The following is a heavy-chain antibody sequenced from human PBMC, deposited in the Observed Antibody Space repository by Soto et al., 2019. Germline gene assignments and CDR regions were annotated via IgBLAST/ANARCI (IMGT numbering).Heavy chain of an antibody. CDR1: GFTFSSYD. J-gene: IGHJ4*02. D-gene: IGHD1-26*01. V-gene: IGHV3-13*01. Sequence: GGSLRLSCAASGFTFSSYDMHWVRQATGKGLEWVSAIGTAGDTYYPGSVKGRFTISRENAKNSLYLQMNSLRAEDTAVYYCARATHSGSYPDYWGQGTLVTVSS. CDR3: ARATHSGSYPDY. CDR2: IGTAGDT.